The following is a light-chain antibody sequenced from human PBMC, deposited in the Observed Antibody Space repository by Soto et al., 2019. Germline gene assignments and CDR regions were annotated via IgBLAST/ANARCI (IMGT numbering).Light chain of an antibody. CDR3: QQLNSYPLT. CDR1: QGISSY. J-gene: IGKJ4*01. Sequence: IHLTQSPSSLSASVGDRVTITCRASQGISSYLTWYQQKPGKAPKLLIYAASTLHSGVPSKFSGSGSGTDFTLTISSXQPEDFATYYCQQLNSYPLTFGGGTKVDIK. CDR2: AAS. V-gene: IGKV1-9*01.